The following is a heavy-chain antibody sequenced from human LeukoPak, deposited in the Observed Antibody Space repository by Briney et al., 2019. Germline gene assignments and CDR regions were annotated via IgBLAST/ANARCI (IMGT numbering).Heavy chain of an antibody. V-gene: IGHV3-23*01. CDR1: GFTFSSYS. CDR2: ISGSGGST. Sequence: GGSLRLSCAASGFTFSSYSMNWVRQAPGKGLEWVSAISGSGGSTYYADSVKGRFTISRDNSKNTLYLQMNSLRAEDTAVYYCAKDWTYSNSYYFDYWGQGTLVTVSS. CDR3: AKDWTYSNSYYFDY. D-gene: IGHD4-11*01. J-gene: IGHJ4*02.